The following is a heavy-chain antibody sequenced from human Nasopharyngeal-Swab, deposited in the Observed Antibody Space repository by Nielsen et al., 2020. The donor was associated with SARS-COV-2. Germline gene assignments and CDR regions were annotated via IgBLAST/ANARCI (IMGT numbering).Heavy chain of an antibody. J-gene: IGHJ4*01. D-gene: IGHD1-14*01. CDR2: INPNSGGT. Sequence: ASVKVSCKASGYTFTGYYMHWVRQAPGQGLEWMGWINPNSGGTNYAQKFQGWVTMTRDTSISTAYMELSRLRSDDTAVYYCARAFTTVSSFAYWGHGTLVTVSS. CDR3: ARAFTTVSSFAY. V-gene: IGHV1-2*04. CDR1: GYTFTGYY.